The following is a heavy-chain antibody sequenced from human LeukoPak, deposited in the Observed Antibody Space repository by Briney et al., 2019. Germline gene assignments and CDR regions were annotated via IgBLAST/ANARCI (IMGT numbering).Heavy chain of an antibody. D-gene: IGHD1-26*01. CDR1: GYSISSGYY. J-gene: IGHJ4*02. CDR3: ARDKVHPLPYSGGYYFDY. Sequence: PSETLSLTCTASGYSISSGYYWGWIRQPPGKGLEWIGSIYHSGSTYYNPSLKSRVTISVDTSKNQFSLKLSSVTAADTAVYYCARDKVHPLPYSGGYYFDYWGQGTLVTVSS. CDR2: IYHSGST. V-gene: IGHV4-38-2*02.